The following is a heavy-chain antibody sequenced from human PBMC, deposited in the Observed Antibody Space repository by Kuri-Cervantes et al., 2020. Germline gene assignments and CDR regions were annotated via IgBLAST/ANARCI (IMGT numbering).Heavy chain of an antibody. CDR3: ARGLRSYYYYMDV. CDR1: GGSISRYY. Sequence: SETLSLTCTVSGGSISRYYWGWIRQPPGKGLEWIGYIYYTGRTNYNPFLKSRVTISVDTSKNQFSLQLSSVTAEDTAVYYCARGLRSYYYYMDVWGKGTTVTVSS. V-gene: IGHV4-59*01. J-gene: IGHJ6*03. CDR2: IYYTGRT. D-gene: IGHD3-22*01.